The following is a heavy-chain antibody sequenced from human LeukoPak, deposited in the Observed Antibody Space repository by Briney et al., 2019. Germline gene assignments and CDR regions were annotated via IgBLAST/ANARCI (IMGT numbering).Heavy chain of an antibody. CDR2: INPNSGGT. V-gene: IGHV1-2*02. D-gene: IGHD3-10*01. CDR1: GYTFTGYY. CDR3: ARHGTRGSGSYYGGPIDY. J-gene: IGHJ4*02. Sequence: ASVKVSCKASGYTFTGYYMHWVRQAPGQGLEWMGWINPNSGGTNYAQKFQGRVTMTRDTSISTAYMELSRLRSDDTAVYYCARHGTRGSGSYYGGPIDYWGQGTLVTVSS.